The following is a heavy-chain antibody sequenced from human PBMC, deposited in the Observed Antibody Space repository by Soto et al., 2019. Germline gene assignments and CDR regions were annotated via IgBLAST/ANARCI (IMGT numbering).Heavy chain of an antibody. CDR3: ARDAERVPAAFDS. V-gene: IGHV4-30-2*01. D-gene: IGHD2-2*01. CDR1: GGSMSSGVYS. Sequence: PSETLSLTCAVSGGSMSSGVYSWNWIRQPPGKGLEWIGYIYQSGSTYYNPSLKSRATISLDMSKNQSYLNLSSVTAEDTAVYYCARDAERVPAAFDSWGQGTLVTVSS. J-gene: IGHJ4*02. CDR2: IYQSGST.